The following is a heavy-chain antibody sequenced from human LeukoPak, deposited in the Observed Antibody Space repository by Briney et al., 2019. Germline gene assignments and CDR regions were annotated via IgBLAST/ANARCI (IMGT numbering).Heavy chain of an antibody. J-gene: IGHJ3*02. Sequence: GGSLRLSCVASRFTSSSYWMHWVRQAPGKGLLWVSRINGEGSSAYYADSVKGRFTISRDNANNTLYLQMNSLRDEDTAVYYCTRADTGRLHGLDIWGQGTRVTVSS. V-gene: IGHV3-74*01. CDR1: RFTSSSYW. CDR3: TRADTGRLHGLDI. D-gene: IGHD5-18*01. CDR2: INGEGSSA.